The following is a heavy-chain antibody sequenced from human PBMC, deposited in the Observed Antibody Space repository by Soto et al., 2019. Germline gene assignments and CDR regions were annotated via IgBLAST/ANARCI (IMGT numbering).Heavy chain of an antibody. J-gene: IGHJ6*02. CDR2: IISIFGTA. CDR1: GGTFSSYA. V-gene: IGHV1-69*12. D-gene: IGHD1-26*01. CDR3: ASHSGSSPEGRYYYGMDV. Sequence: QVQLVQSGAEVKKPGSSVKVSCKASGGTFSSYAISWVRQAPGQGLEWMGGIISIFGTADYAQKFQGRVKINADESTSTAYMELSSLRSEDKAVYYCASHSGSSPEGRYYYGMDVWGQGTTVTVSS.